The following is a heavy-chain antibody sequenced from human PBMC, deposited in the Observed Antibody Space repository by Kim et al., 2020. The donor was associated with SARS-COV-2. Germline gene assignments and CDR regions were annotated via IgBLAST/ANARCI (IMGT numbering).Heavy chain of an antibody. J-gene: IGHJ6*02. Sequence: FQGRVTITRDTSASTAYMELSSLRSEDTAVYYCARSITIFGVVTGGSMDVWGQGTTVTVSS. D-gene: IGHD3-3*01. V-gene: IGHV1-3*01. CDR3: ARSITIFGVVTGGSMDV.